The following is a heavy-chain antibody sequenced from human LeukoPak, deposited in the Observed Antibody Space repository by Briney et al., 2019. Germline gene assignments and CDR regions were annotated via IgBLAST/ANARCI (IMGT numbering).Heavy chain of an antibody. D-gene: IGHD4-17*01. CDR2: IYHGGAT. CDR1: GDSIMAGDYA. J-gene: IGHJ5*01. CDR3: ARTNNYGAYDFDS. V-gene: IGHV4-30-2*01. Sequence: SQTLSLTCTVSGDSIMAGDYAWSWIRQPPGKGLEWIGYIYHGGATYYNPSLKSRVTLSVDRSKNQFSLRLNSVTAADTAAYYCARTNNYGAYDFDSWGQGTLVTVSS.